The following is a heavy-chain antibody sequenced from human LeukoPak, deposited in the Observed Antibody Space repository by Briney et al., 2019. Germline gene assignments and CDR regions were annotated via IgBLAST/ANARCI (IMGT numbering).Heavy chain of an antibody. CDR2: IGSDGST. V-gene: IGHV3-23*01. CDR1: GLDFSGYA. J-gene: IGHJ4*02. CDR3: AKDYSSSGPS. D-gene: IGHD6-6*01. Sequence: GGSLRLSCAVSGLDFSGYAMSWVRQAPGKGLEWVSGIGSDGSTHYEESVKGRFAISRDNSKSTLYLQMNSLRAEDTAVYYCAKDYSSSGPSWGQGTLVTVSS.